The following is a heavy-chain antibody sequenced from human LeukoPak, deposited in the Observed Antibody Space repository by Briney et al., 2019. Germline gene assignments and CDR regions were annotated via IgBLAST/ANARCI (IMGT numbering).Heavy chain of an antibody. J-gene: IGHJ3*02. CDR2: IYYSGST. D-gene: IGHD5-12*01. CDR1: GGSISSYY. CDR3: ARDSGYGDAFDI. V-gene: IGHV4-59*01. Sequence: SETLSLTCTVSGGSISSYYWSWIRQPPGKGLEWIGYIYYSGSTNYNPSLKSRVTISVDTSKNQFSLKLSSVTAADTAVYYCARDSGYGDAFDIWGQGTMVTVSS.